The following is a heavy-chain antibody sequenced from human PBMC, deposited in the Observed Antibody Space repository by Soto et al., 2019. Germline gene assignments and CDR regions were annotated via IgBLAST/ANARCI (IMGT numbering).Heavy chain of an antibody. D-gene: IGHD5-18*01. V-gene: IGHV3-74*03. CDR3: ATLNSFGSDY. CDR2: IYSDGSGT. CDR1: GFIFSKFW. Sequence: PGGSLRLSCAASGFIFSKFWMHWVRQAPGKGLVWVSRIYSDGSGTMYADSVKGRFTISRDNAKSTLYLQMNSLRAEDTAVYYCATLNSFGSDYWGRGTLVTVSS. J-gene: IGHJ4*02.